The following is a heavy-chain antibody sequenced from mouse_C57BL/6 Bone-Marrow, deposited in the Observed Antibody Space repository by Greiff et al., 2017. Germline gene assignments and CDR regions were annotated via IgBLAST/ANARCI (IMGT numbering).Heavy chain of an antibody. Sequence: QVQLKQSGPGLVAPSQSLSITCTVSGFSLTSYGVHWVRQPPGKGLEWLGVIWAGGSTNYNSALMSRLSISKDNSKSQVFLKMNSLQTDDTAMYYCARERERDLDGYYYAMDYWGQGTSVTVSS. D-gene: IGHD2-3*01. CDR1: GFSLTSYG. J-gene: IGHJ4*01. CDR2: IWAGGST. CDR3: ARERERDLDGYYYAMDY. V-gene: IGHV2-9*02.